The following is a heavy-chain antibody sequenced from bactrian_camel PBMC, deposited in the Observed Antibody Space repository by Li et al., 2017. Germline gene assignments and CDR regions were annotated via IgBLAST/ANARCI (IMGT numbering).Heavy chain of an antibody. CDR1: GFTFSNYA. D-gene: IGHD3*01. J-gene: IGHJ6*01. Sequence: VQLVESGGGLVQPGGSLRLSCKVSGFTFSNYAMSWVRQAPGKGLEWLSGIHSDGSTYYGDSVKGRFTISRDNAKNVLYLQMNSLKTEDSAVYYCVADPKGNSCYYCYTRSCFAYWGQGTQVTVS. CDR3: VADPKGNSCYYCYTRSCFAY. V-gene: IGHV3S10*01. CDR2: IHSDGST.